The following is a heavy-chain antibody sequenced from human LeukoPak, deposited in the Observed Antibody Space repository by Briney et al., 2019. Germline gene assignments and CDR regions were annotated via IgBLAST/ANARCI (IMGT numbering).Heavy chain of an antibody. J-gene: IGHJ4*02. CDR1: GGTFSSYA. CDR2: IIPIFGTA. Sequence: GASVKVSCKASGGTFSSYAISWVRQAPGQGLEWMGGIIPIFGTANYAQKFQGRVTITADESTSTAYMELSSLRSEDTAVYYCARGYYDSSGCIDYWGQGTLATVSS. V-gene: IGHV1-69*01. CDR3: ARGYYDSSGCIDY. D-gene: IGHD3-22*01.